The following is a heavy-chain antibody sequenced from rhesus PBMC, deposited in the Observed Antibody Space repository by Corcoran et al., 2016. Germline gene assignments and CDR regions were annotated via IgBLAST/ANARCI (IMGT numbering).Heavy chain of an antibody. D-gene: IGHD6-13*01. CDR2: IRSDGRNT. J-gene: IGHJ4*01. V-gene: IGHV3-119*01. CDR1: GFTFSDDY. Sequence: EVQLVESGVGLVQPGGSLRLSCAASGFTFSDDYMEWVRRAQGKGLEWVLRIRSDGRNTSYADSVNGRFTISRENAKNSLYLQMNSLRAEETAVYYGAKAIAANIFDYWGQGVLVTVSS. CDR3: AKAIAANIFDY.